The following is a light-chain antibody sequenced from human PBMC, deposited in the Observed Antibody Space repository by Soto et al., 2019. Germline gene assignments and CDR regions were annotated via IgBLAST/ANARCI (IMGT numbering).Light chain of an antibody. J-gene: IGKJ5*01. V-gene: IGKV1-13*02. CDR1: QGVSSA. Sequence: IQLTQSPSSVSASVGDRGTITCRASQGVSSALAWYQQKPGKAPKLLIYDASSLESGVPSRFSGTGSGTDFTLTISSLQPEDFATYYCQQANSFPITFGQGTRREIK. CDR3: QQANSFPIT. CDR2: DAS.